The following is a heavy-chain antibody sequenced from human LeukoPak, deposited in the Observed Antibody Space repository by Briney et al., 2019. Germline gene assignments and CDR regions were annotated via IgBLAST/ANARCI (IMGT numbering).Heavy chain of an antibody. J-gene: IGHJ4*02. V-gene: IGHV3-23*01. Sequence: GGSLRLSCAASGFTFSSYAMSWVRQAPGKGLEWVSAISGSGGSTYYADSVKGRFTISRDNSKNTLYLQMNSLRAEHTAVYYCAKVSGELPYFDYWGQGTLVTVFS. CDR2: ISGSGGST. CDR1: GFTFSSYA. D-gene: IGHD1-26*01. CDR3: AKVSGELPYFDY.